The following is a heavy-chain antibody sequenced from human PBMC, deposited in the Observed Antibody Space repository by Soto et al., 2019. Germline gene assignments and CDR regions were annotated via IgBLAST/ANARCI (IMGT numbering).Heavy chain of an antibody. V-gene: IGHV2-5*02. J-gene: IGHJ4*02. Sequence: QITLKESGPPLVKPTQTLTLTCTFSGFSLTTDRVGVGWIRQPPGEALEWLAVIYWDDSKTYRPSLESRLTITKDTSKNQVALTMTNMDSLDTVTYYCAHAYGGRSLYWGQGTLVTVSS. CDR3: AHAYGGRSLY. CDR2: IYWDDSK. D-gene: IGHD1-26*01. CDR1: GFSLTTDRVG.